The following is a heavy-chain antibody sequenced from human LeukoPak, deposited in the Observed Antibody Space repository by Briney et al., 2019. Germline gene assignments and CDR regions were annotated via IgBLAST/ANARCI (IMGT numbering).Heavy chain of an antibody. CDR1: GYTFTSYY. Sequence: ASVKVSCKASGYTFTSYYMHWVRQAPGQGLEWMGIINPSGGSTSYAQRFQGRVTMTRDTSTSTVYMELSSLRSEDTAVYYCAREDYGDFLFDYWGQGTLVTVSS. J-gene: IGHJ4*02. D-gene: IGHD4-17*01. CDR2: INPSGGST. V-gene: IGHV1-46*01. CDR3: AREDYGDFLFDY.